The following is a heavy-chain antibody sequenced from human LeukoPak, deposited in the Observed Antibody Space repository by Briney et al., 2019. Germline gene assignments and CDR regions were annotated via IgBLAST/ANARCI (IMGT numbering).Heavy chain of an antibody. CDR3: ARDVWRRAFYYAMDV. V-gene: IGHV3-9*01. J-gene: IGHJ6*02. CDR1: GFTFDDHA. D-gene: IGHD2-21*01. CDR2: ISWYSGNI. Sequence: GGSLRLSCVASGFTFDDHAMHWVRQAPGKGLEGVSSISWYSGNIVYADSVKGRFSISRDNAINTLYLEMNSLRTDDTALYFCARDVWRRAFYYAMDVWGQGTTVAVSS.